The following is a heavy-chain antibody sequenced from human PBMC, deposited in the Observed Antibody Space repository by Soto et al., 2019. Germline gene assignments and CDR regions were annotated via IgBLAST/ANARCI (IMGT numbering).Heavy chain of an antibody. Sequence: LSLTCTVSGGSVSSGSYYWSWIRQPPGKGLEWIGYIYYSGSTNYNPSLKSRVTISVDTSKNQFSLKLSSVTAADTAVYYCARDRGHSSSWYRNVHFFDYWGQGTLVTVSS. CDR1: GGSVSSGSYY. V-gene: IGHV4-61*01. J-gene: IGHJ4*02. D-gene: IGHD6-13*01. CDR3: ARDRGHSSSWYRNVHFFDY. CDR2: IYYSGST.